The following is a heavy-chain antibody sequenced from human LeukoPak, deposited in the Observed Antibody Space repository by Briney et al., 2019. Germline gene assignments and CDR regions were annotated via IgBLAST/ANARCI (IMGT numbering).Heavy chain of an antibody. V-gene: IGHV4-61*02. J-gene: IGHJ4*02. CDR2: IYTSGST. CDR1: GGSISSGSYY. D-gene: IGHD3-3*01. Sequence: SQTLSLTCTVSGGSISSGSYYWGWIRQPAGKGLEWIGRIYTSGSTNYNSSLKSRVTISVDASKNQCSLKLSPVTAADTAVYYCARSRSITIFGVVITPFDYWGQGTLVTVSS. CDR3: ARSRSITIFGVVITPFDY.